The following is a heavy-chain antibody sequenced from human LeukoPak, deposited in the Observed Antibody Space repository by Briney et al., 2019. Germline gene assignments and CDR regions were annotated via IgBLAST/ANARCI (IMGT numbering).Heavy chain of an antibody. D-gene: IGHD2-21*01. V-gene: IGHV5-51*01. J-gene: IGHJ6*02. CDR1: GFSFTSYW. Sequence: GESLKISCKGSGFSFTSYWIGWVRQMAGKGPEWMGHIYPDDSDTRYSPSFQGQVTISADKSISTAYLQWSSLKASDTAMYYCARRIDASMDVWGQGTTVTVSS. CDR2: IYPDDSDT. CDR3: ARRIDASMDV.